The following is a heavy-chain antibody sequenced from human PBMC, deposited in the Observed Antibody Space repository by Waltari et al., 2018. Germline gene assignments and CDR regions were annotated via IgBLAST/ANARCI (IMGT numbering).Heavy chain of an antibody. D-gene: IGHD2-21*01. Sequence: QLLESGGRLVQPGGSLRLSCVASGFTFSRYAMSWARQAPGKGLELLSVISDSGDSTIYTDSVKGRFTNYRDNSKNLVYLQMNSLRVEDTAVYYCAKGDWLDDWGQGTLVTVSP. CDR2: ISDSGDST. CDR3: AKGDWLDD. CDR1: GFTFSRYA. J-gene: IGHJ4*02. V-gene: IGHV3-23*01.